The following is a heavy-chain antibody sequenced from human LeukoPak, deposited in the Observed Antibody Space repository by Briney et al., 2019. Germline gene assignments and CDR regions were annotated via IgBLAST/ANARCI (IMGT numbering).Heavy chain of an antibody. V-gene: IGHV4-59*01. CDR3: AGDLSYYDFWSGYYRGYFDY. D-gene: IGHD3-3*01. J-gene: IGHJ4*02. CDR1: GGSISSYY. Sequence: SETLSLTCTVSGGSISSYYWSWIRQPPGKGLEWIGYIYYSGSTNYNPSLKSRVTISVDTSKNQFSLKLSSVTAADTAVYYCAGDLSYYDFWSGYYRGYFDYWGQGTLVTVSS. CDR2: IYYSGST.